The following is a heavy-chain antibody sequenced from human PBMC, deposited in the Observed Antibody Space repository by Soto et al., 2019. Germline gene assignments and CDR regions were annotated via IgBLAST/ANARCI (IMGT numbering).Heavy chain of an antibody. CDR3: ARTKYYYDTTAYIFDY. J-gene: IGHJ4*02. D-gene: IGHD3-22*01. V-gene: IGHV4-30-4*01. Sequence: SETLSLTCTVSGGSISSGDYWSWIRQAPGKGLEWIGYIYHSGGPYYSPSLNSRATMSVDTSQNQFSLKLSSVSAADTAVYYCARTKYYYDTTAYIFDYWGQGALVTVSS. CDR2: IYHSGGP. CDR1: GGSISSGDY.